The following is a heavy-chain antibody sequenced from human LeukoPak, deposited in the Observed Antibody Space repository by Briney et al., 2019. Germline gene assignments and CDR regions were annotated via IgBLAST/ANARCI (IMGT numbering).Heavy chain of an antibody. CDR1: GDSINSNH. D-gene: IGHD1-26*01. Sequence: SETLSITCTVSGDSINSNHWNWIRQPPGKGLEWIGYMYDSGSTMYNRSLKSRVAISIDTSKNQFSLKLSSVTAADTAVYYCARDTYDYYFDPWGQGILVTVSS. J-gene: IGHJ5*02. V-gene: IGHV4-59*01. CDR2: MYDSGST. CDR3: ARDTYDYYFDP.